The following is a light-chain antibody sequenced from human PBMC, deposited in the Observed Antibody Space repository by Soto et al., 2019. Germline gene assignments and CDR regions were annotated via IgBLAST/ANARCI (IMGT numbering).Light chain of an antibody. V-gene: IGLV2-14*01. CDR3: NSYTSSTSRPYV. J-gene: IGLJ1*01. CDR2: EVS. CDR1: TNDVGGYNY. Sequence: QSALTQPASVSGSPGQSITISCTGTTNDVGGYNYVSWYQQQPGKAPKLLIFEVSSRPSGVSNRFSGSKSGNTASLTISALQAEDEADYLCNSYTSSTSRPYVFGTGTKVTVL.